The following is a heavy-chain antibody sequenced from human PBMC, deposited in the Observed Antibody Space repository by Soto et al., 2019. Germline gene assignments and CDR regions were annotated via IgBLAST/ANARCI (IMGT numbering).Heavy chain of an antibody. CDR1: GYTFTSYY. CDR3: ARDGARAIRFLEVPNVYYYGMDV. Sequence: ASVKVSCKASGYTFTSYYMHWVRQAPGQGLEWMGIINPSGGSTSYAQKFQGRVTMTRDTSTSTVYMELSSLRSEDTAVYYCARDGARAIRFLEVPNVYYYGMDVWGQGTTVTVSS. V-gene: IGHV1-46*01. CDR2: INPSGGST. J-gene: IGHJ6*02. D-gene: IGHD3-3*01.